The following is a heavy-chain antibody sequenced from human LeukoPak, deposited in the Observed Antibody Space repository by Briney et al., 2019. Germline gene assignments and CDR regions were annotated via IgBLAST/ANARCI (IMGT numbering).Heavy chain of an antibody. J-gene: IGHJ6*02. Sequence: PGGSLSLPLAAPGFTLSTYGMHWVAQAPARGLEWVAFMRFVEGNKYYADTVKGRFTISRDNSKNTLYLHMNSLGAEDTAVYYCAKKDQGMDVWGQGTTVTVSS. CDR2: MRFVEGNK. V-gene: IGHV3-30*02. CDR1: GFTLSTYG. CDR3: AKKDQGMDV.